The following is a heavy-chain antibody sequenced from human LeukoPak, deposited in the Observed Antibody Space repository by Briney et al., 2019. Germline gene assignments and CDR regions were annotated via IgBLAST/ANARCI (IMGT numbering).Heavy chain of an antibody. V-gene: IGHV3-30*02. J-gene: IGHJ1*01. CDR3: AKGAQDDFWSGYSLEYFQH. D-gene: IGHD3-3*01. Sequence: GGSLRLSCAASGFTFSSYGMHWVRQAPGKGLEWVAFIRYDGSNKYYADSVKGRFTISRDNSKNTLYLQMNSLRAEDTAVYYCAKGAQDDFWSGYSLEYFQHWGQGTLVTVSS. CDR1: GFTFSSYG. CDR2: IRYDGSNK.